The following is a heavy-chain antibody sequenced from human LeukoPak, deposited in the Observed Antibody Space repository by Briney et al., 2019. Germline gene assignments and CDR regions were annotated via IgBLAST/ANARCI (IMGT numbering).Heavy chain of an antibody. J-gene: IGHJ4*02. V-gene: IGHV4-38-2*02. CDR3: ARGWGSGSSPFDY. D-gene: IGHD3-10*01. CDR2: INHSGST. CDR1: GYSISSAYY. Sequence: PSETLSLTCSVSGYSISSAYYWSWIRQPPGKGLEWIGEINHSGSTNYNPSLKSRVTISVDTSKNQFSLKLSSVTAADTAAYYCARGWGSGSSPFDYWGQGTLVTVSS.